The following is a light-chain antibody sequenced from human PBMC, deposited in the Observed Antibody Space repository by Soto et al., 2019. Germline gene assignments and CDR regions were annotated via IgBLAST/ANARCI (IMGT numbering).Light chain of an antibody. Sequence: DIQMTQSPSTLSASVGDRVTITCRASQNINRWLAWYQQRPGKAPNLLIHKASTLEPGVPSRFSGSASGTEFTLTISSLQPDDFAAYFCLQYNVYPLTFGGGTKVEI. CDR2: KAS. CDR3: LQYNVYPLT. CDR1: QNINRW. V-gene: IGKV1-5*03. J-gene: IGKJ4*01.